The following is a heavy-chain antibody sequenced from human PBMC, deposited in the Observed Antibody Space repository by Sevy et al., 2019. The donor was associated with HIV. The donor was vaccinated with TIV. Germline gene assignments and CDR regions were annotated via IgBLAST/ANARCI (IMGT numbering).Heavy chain of an antibody. CDR1: GGSISSSSYY. J-gene: IGHJ4*02. V-gene: IGHV4-39*01. CDR3: ARLGAAAGPPYFDY. Sequence: SETLSLTCTVSGGSISSSSYYWGWIRQPPGKGLEWIGSIYYSGSTYYNPSLKSRVTISVDTSKNQFSLKLSSVTAADTAVYYCARLGAAAGPPYFDYWCQGTLVTVSS. D-gene: IGHD6-13*01. CDR2: IYYSGST.